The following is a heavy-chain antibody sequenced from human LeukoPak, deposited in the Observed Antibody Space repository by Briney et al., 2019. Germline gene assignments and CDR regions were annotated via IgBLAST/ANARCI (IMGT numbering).Heavy chain of an antibody. Sequence: GGSLRLSCAASGFTFSNYWMTWLSQAPGKGLEWVGNIKQDGSEKYYVDSVKGRFTISRDNAKNSLYLQMNSLRAEDTAVYYCARILTYYYDSSGSNFDYWGQGTLVTVSS. CDR2: IKQDGSEK. J-gene: IGHJ4*02. CDR3: ARILTYYYDSSGSNFDY. V-gene: IGHV3-7*03. D-gene: IGHD3-22*01. CDR1: GFTFSNYW.